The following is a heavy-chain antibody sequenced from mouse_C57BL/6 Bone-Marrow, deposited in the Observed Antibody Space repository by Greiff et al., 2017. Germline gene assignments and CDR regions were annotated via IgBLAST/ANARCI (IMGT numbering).Heavy chain of an antibody. Sequence: VQLQQSGAELARPGASVKMSCKASGYTFTSYTMHWVKQRPGQGLEWIGYINPSSGYTKYNQKFKDKATLTADKSSSTAYMQLSSLPSEDSAVYYCARSRTGGYWGQGTTLTVSS. V-gene: IGHV1-4*01. D-gene: IGHD4-1*01. J-gene: IGHJ2*01. CDR1: GYTFTSYT. CDR3: ARSRTGGY. CDR2: INPSSGYT.